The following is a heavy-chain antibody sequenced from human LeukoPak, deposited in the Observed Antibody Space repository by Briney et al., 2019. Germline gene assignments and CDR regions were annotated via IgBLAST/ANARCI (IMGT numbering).Heavy chain of an antibody. J-gene: IGHJ6*03. CDR3: ARAWAGGYDGSSIYYYYYMDV. Sequence: SETLSLTCTVSGGSISSGSYYWSWIRQPAGKGLEWIGRIYTSGSTNYNPSLKSRVTISVDTSKNQFSLKLSSVTAADTAVYYCARAWAGGYDGSSIYYYYYMDVWGKGTTVTVSS. CDR2: IYTSGST. V-gene: IGHV4-61*02. D-gene: IGHD5-12*01. CDR1: GGSISSGSYY.